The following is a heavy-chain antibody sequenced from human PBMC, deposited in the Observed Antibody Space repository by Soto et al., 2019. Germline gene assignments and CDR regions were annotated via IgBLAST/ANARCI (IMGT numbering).Heavy chain of an antibody. CDR3: ARESVILWWR. V-gene: IGHV3-21*01. CDR2: ISSSSSYI. J-gene: IGHJ4*02. D-gene: IGHD2-21*01. Sequence: EVQLVESGGGLVKPGGSLRLSCAASGFTFSSYSMNWVRQAPGKGLEWVSSISSSSSYIYYADSVKGRFTISRDNAKNALYLQMNRLRAEDTAVYYCARESVILWWRWGQGTLVTVSS. CDR1: GFTFSSYS.